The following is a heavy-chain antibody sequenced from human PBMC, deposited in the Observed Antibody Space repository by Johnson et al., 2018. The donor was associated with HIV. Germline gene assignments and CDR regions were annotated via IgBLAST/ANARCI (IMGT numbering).Heavy chain of an antibody. CDR1: GFTFSSNA. CDR3: ARRRYSSTWRDASDI. Sequence: VQLVESGGGLVQPGGSLRLSCVASGFTFSSNALNWFRQAPGKGLEWVSVISCRGDSPGHAASVKGRFTISRDNSKNTLFLQMNSLRAEDTAVYYCARRRYSSTWRDASDIWGQGTMVTVSS. CDR2: ISCRGDSP. J-gene: IGHJ3*02. D-gene: IGHD2-2*01. V-gene: IGHV3-23*04.